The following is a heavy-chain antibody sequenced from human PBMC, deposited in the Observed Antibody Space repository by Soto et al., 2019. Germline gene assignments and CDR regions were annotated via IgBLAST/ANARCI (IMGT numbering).Heavy chain of an antibody. CDR1: GCTFSSYA. D-gene: IGHD2-15*01. Sequence: QVQLVQSGAEVKKPGSSVKVSCKASGCTFSSYAISWVRQAPGQGLEWMGGIIPIFGTANYAQKCQGRVTLAADESTSTAYMELSSLRSEDTAVYYCSRGCSGGSCYRRDAFDIWGPGTMVTGSS. CDR2: IIPIFGTA. CDR3: SRGCSGGSCYRRDAFDI. J-gene: IGHJ3*02. V-gene: IGHV1-69*01.